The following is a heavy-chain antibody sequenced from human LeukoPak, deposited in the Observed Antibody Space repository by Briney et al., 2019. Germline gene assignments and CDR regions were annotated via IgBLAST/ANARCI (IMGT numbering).Heavy chain of an antibody. CDR2: IYDSGST. CDR1: GGSIRSSYYY. Sequence: KTSETLSLTCTVSGGSIRSSYYYWGWIRQPPGKGLEWIGSIYDSGSTYYNPSLKSRVTISVDTSKNQFSLKLSSTTAADTAVYYCARAPVATPSEFDYWGQGTLVTVSS. V-gene: IGHV4-39*07. J-gene: IGHJ4*02. CDR3: ARAPVATPSEFDY. D-gene: IGHD5-12*01.